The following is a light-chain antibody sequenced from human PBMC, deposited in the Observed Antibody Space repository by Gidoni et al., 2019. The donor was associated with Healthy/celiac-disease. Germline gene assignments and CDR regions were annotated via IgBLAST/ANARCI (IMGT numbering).Light chain of an antibody. Sequence: EIVLTQSPATLSLSPGERATLSCRASQSVSSYLAWYQQKPGQAPRLLIYDASNRGTGIPARFSGSESGKDFTLTISSLEPEDFAVYYCQQRSNSFGGGTKVEIK. CDR2: DAS. J-gene: IGKJ4*01. CDR1: QSVSSY. V-gene: IGKV3-11*01. CDR3: QQRSNS.